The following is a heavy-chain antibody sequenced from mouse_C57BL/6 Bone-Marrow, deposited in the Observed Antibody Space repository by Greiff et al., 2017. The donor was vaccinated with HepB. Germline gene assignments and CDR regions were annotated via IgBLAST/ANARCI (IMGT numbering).Heavy chain of an antibody. CDR2: IDPENGDT. V-gene: IGHV14-4*01. Sequence: EVKLVESGAELVRPGASVKLSCTASGFNIKDDYMHWVKQRPEQGLEWIGWIDPENGDTEYASKFQGKATITADTSSNTAYLQLSSLTSEDTAVYYGTSDGPKGGYFDVWGTGTTVTVSS. D-gene: IGHD1-1*01. CDR1: GFNIKDDY. J-gene: IGHJ1*03. CDR3: TSDGPKGGYFDV.